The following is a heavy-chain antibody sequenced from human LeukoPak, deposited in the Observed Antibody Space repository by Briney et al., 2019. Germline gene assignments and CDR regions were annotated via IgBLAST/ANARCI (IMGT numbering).Heavy chain of an antibody. D-gene: IGHD3-22*01. V-gene: IGHV1-18*03. CDR2: ISAYNGNT. CDR3: ARDVYSSGYYYEGGY. Sequence: ASVKVSCKASGYTFTSYGISWVRQAPGQGLEWMGWISAYNGNTNYAQKLQGRVTMTTDTSTSTAYMELRSLRSDDMAVYYCARDVYSSGYYYEGGYWGQGTLVTVSS. J-gene: IGHJ4*02. CDR1: GYTFTSYG.